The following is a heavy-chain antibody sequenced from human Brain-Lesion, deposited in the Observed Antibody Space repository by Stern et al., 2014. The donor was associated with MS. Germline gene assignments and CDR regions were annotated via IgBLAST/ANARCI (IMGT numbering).Heavy chain of an antibody. D-gene: IGHD3-3*01. J-gene: IGHJ6*02. CDR1: GYIFTGYY. V-gene: IGHV1-2*02. Sequence: MQLVESGAEVKKPGASVKVSCKTSGYIFTGYYIHWVRQAPGQGLEWMAWIKPHTGGTKYAQKFQGRVTMSRDTSISTAYVELSSLTSDDTAVYYCARDQRGITIFGVVTDYYYLGMDVWGQGTTVTVSS. CDR3: ARDQRGITIFGVVTDYYYLGMDV. CDR2: IKPHTGGT.